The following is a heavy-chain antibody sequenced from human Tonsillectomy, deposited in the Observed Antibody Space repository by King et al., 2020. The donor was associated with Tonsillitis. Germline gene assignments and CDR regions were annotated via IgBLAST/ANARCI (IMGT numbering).Heavy chain of an antibody. V-gene: IGHV4-61*01. D-gene: IGHD2-2*01. J-gene: IGHJ6*02. CDR2: IYYSGST. CDR3: AGVEGYCSSTSCYAEYYYYGMDV. CDR1: GGSVSSGSYY. Sequence: QLQESGPGLVKPSETLSLTCTVSGGSVSSGSYYWSWIRQPPGKGLEWIGYIYYSGSTNYNPSLKSRVTISVDTSNNQFSLKLSSVTAADTAVYYCAGVEGYCSSTSCYAEYYYYGMDVWGQGTTVTVSS.